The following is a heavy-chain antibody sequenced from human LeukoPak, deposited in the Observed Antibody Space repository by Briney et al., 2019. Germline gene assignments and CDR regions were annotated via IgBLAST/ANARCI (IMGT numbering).Heavy chain of an antibody. CDR2: IIPIFGTA. V-gene: IGHV1-69*05. D-gene: IGHD4-17*01. CDR3: AGTGEYGDYYYYYYMDV. CDR1: GGTFSSYA. Sequence: GASVKVSRKASGGTFSSYAISWVRQAPGQGLEWMGGIIPIFGTANYAQKFQGRVTITTDESTSTAYMELSSLRSEDTAVYYCAGTGEYGDYYYYYYMDVWGKGTTVTVSS. J-gene: IGHJ6*03.